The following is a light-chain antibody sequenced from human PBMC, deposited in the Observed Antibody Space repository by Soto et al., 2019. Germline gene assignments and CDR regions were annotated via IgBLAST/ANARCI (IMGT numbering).Light chain of an antibody. CDR3: CSYARSCTSGA. V-gene: IGLV2-11*02. Sequence: QSALTQPRSVSGSRGQPVTIACTGTSSEVGGYNYVSWYQQHPGKAPKLMIYDVSKRPSGVPDRFSGSKSGNTASLTISWLPAVDDPVYYCCSYARSCTSGAVGSQTKVPV. J-gene: IGLJ1*01. CDR1: SSEVGGYNY. CDR2: DVS.